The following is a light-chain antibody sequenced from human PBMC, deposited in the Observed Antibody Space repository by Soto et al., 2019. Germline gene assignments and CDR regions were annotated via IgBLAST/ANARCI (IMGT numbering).Light chain of an antibody. CDR2: GAS. V-gene: IGKV3-20*01. J-gene: IGKJ1*01. CDR1: QTISSSY. CDR3: QQYGLSPWT. Sequence: VLTQSPGTLSLSPGERATISCRASQTISSSYLAWYQHKPGQAPRLLIYGASSRATGIPHRFSGSGSGTDFTLTISRLESEDAAVYHCQQYGLSPWTFGQGTKVEIK.